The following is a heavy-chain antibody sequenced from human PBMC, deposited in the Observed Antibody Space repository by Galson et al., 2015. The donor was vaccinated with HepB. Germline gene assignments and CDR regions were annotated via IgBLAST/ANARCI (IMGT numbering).Heavy chain of an antibody. CDR1: GYSFTSYW. D-gene: IGHD6-19*01. Sequence: QSGAEVKKPGESLKISCKGSGYSFTSYWIGWVRQMPGKGLEWMGRIDPSDSYTNYSPSFQGHVTISADKSISTAYLQWSSLKASDTAMYYCARRGAVAGTKVSWFDPWGQGTLVTVSS. J-gene: IGHJ5*02. CDR3: ARRGAVAGTKVSWFDP. V-gene: IGHV5-10-1*01. CDR2: IDPSDSYT.